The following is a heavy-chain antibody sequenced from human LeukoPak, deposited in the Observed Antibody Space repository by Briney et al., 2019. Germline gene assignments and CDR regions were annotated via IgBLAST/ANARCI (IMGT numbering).Heavy chain of an antibody. Sequence: GASVKVSCKTSGYTFTSYGISWVRQAPGQGLEWMGWISGYNGNTKYAQKHQGRVTMTTDTSTSTAYMELRSLKFDDTAVYYCARDGIGTDYIRYFDYWGQGTLVTVSS. D-gene: IGHD4-11*01. CDR2: ISGYNGNT. J-gene: IGHJ4*02. CDR1: GYTFTSYG. V-gene: IGHV1-18*01. CDR3: ARDGIGTDYIRYFDY.